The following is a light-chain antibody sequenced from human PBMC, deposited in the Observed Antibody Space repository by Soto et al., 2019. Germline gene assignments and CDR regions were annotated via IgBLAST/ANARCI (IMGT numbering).Light chain of an antibody. J-gene: IGKJ5*01. CDR2: AAS. CDR3: QQYHNWPIT. CDR1: QTILTY. Sequence: DIQMTQSPSSLSASVGDRVTITCRASQTILTYLNWYQQKPGQAPKLLIYAASSLQSGVPSRFSGGGSATDFTLAISSLQSEDFAVYYCQQYHNWPITFGQGTRLEIK. V-gene: IGKV1-39*01.